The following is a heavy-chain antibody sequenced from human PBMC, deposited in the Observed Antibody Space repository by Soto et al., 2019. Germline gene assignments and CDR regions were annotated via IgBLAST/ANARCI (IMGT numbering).Heavy chain of an antibody. V-gene: IGHV4-39*01. J-gene: IGHJ4*02. Sequence: SETLSLTCTVSGGSISSSSYYWGWIRQPPGKGLEWIGSIYYSGSTYYNPSLKSRVTISVDTSKNQFSLKLSSVTAADTAVYYCARRPSSYDWLSHFDYWGQGTLVTVSS. CDR1: GGSISSSSYY. CDR3: ARRPSSYDWLSHFDY. CDR2: IYYSGST. D-gene: IGHD3-9*01.